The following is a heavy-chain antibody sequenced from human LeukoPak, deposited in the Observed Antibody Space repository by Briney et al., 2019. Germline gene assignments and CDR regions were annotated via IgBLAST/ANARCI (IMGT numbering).Heavy chain of an antibody. CDR2: ISAYNGNT. CDR3: ARDGPRITMIPRGAFDI. V-gene: IGHV1-18*01. J-gene: IGHJ3*02. D-gene: IGHD3-22*01. CDR1: GYTFTSYG. Sequence: ASVKVSCKASGYTFTSYGISWVRQAPGQGLEWMGWISAYNGNTNYAQKLQGRVTMTTDTSTSTAYMELRSLRSDDTAVYYCARDGPRITMIPRGAFDIWGQGTMVTVSS.